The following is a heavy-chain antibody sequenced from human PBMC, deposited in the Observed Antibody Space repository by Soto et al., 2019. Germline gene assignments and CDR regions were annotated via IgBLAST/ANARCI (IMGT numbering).Heavy chain of an antibody. J-gene: IGHJ5*02. CDR1: GGSISSYY. V-gene: IGHV4-59*01. CDR3: AREIGYCSSTSCYSWFDP. Sequence: PSETLSLTCTVSGGSISSYYWSWIRQPPGKGLEWIGYIYYSGSTNYNPSLKSRVTISVDTSKNQFSLKLSSVTAADTAVYYCAREIGYCSSTSCYSWFDPWGQGTLVTVSS. D-gene: IGHD2-2*02. CDR2: IYYSGST.